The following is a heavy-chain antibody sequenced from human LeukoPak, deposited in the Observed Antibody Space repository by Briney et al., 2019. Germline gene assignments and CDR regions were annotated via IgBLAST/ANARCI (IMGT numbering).Heavy chain of an antibody. D-gene: IGHD3-16*02. Sequence: GGSLRLSCAASGFTFSSDGMHWVRQAPGKGLEWVAFIRYDGSNKYYADSVKGRFTISRDNSKNTLYLQMNSLRAEDTAVYYCAKGDMITFGGVIVYWGQGTLVTVSS. J-gene: IGHJ4*02. CDR2: IRYDGSNK. CDR3: AKGDMITFGGVIVY. CDR1: GFTFSSDG. V-gene: IGHV3-30*02.